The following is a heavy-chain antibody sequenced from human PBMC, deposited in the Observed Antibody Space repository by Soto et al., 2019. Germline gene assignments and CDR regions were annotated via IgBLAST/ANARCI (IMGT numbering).Heavy chain of an antibody. CDR3: ARRLGSGYFNWFDP. CDR2: INPNSGGT. Sequence: ASVKVSCKASGYAFTGYYMHWVRQAPGQGLEWMGWINPNSGGTNYAQKFQGRVTMTRDTSISTAYMELSRLRSDDTAVYYCARRLGSGYFNWFDPWGQGTLVTVSS. D-gene: IGHD3-22*01. J-gene: IGHJ5*02. V-gene: IGHV1-2*02. CDR1: GYAFTGYY.